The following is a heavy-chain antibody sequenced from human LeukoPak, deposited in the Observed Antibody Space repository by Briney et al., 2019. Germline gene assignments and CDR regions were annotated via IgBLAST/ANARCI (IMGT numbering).Heavy chain of an antibody. CDR2: INPNSGGT. D-gene: IGHD3-22*01. J-gene: IGHJ4*02. CDR3: ASHPRRDSSGYFVY. CDR1: GYTFTGYY. V-gene: IGHV1-2*06. Sequence: ASVKVSCKASGYTFTGYYMHWVRQAPGQGLEWMGRINPNSGGTNYAQKFQGRVTMTRDTSISTAYMELSRLRSDDTAVYYCASHPRRDSSGYFVYWGQGTLVTVSS.